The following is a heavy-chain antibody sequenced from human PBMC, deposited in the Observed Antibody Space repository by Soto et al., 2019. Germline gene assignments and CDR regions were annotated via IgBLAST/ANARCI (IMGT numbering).Heavy chain of an antibody. D-gene: IGHD1-1*01. V-gene: IGHV4-39*01. CDR3: ESARGNGKNNYYQYYGIDV. Sequence: SSTXSLTCTVSVVSIIISSYYLCWIRQPPGNVLEWIGSIYYSGSTYYKPSLKSLVTISLDTSKNQFSLKLSSVTAADTAVYYCESARGNGKNNYYQYYGIDVWGQRPTV. CDR2: IYYSGST. CDR1: VVSIIISSYY. J-gene: IGHJ6*01.